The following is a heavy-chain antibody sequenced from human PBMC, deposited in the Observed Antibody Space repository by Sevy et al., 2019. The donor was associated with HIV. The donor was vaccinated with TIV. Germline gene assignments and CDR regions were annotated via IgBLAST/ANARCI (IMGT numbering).Heavy chain of an antibody. Sequence: GGYLRLSCAASGFTFSSYDMHWVRQATGKGLEWVSAIGTAGDTYYPGSVKGRFTISRENAKNSLYLQMNSLRAGDTAVYYCARARHYYGSGLDYWGQGTLVTVSS. J-gene: IGHJ4*02. D-gene: IGHD3-10*01. CDR2: IGTAGDT. CDR3: ARARHYYGSGLDY. CDR1: GFTFSSYD. V-gene: IGHV3-13*01.